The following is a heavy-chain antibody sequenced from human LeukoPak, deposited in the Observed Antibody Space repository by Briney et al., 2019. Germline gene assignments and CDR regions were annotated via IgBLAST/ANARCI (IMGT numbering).Heavy chain of an antibody. D-gene: IGHD6-6*01. CDR1: GFTFSRYI. V-gene: IGHV3-21*01. J-gene: IGHJ6*02. CDR2: ISSSSSSI. CDR3: ARVSEYSSSVAPTYYYGMDV. Sequence: GGSLRLSCAASGFTFSRYIMNWVRQAPGKGLEWVSSISSSSSSIYYADSVKGRFTISRDNAKNSLFLQMISLGAEDTAVYYCARVSEYSSSVAPTYYYGMDVWGQGTTVTVSS.